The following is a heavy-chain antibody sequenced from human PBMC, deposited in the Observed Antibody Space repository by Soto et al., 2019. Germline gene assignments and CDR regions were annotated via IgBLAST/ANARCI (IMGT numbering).Heavy chain of an antibody. CDR1: GYSFTSYW. J-gene: IGHJ6*02. CDR2: IYPGDSDT. Sequence: GEYLKISWKGSGYSFTSYWIGWVRQMPGKGLEWMGIIYPGDSDTRYSPSFQGQVTISADKSISPAYLQWSSLKASDTAMYYCAGCSGGSCYYYYYGMDVWGQGATVTVSS. CDR3: AGCSGGSCYYYYYGMDV. V-gene: IGHV5-51*01. D-gene: IGHD2-15*01.